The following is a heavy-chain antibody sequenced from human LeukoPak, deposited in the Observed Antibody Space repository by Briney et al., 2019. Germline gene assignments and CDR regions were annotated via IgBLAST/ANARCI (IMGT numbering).Heavy chain of an antibody. V-gene: IGHV3-7*01. CDR2: IKQDGSEK. Sequence: PGGSLRLSCAASGFTFSSYWMSWVRQAPGKGLEWVANIKQDGSEKYYVDSVKGRLTISRDNAKNSLYLQMNSLRAEDTAVYYCARDDGANYGDYSTSEDAFDIWGQGTMVTVSS. CDR1: GFTFSSYW. D-gene: IGHD4-17*01. CDR3: ARDDGANYGDYSTSEDAFDI. J-gene: IGHJ3*02.